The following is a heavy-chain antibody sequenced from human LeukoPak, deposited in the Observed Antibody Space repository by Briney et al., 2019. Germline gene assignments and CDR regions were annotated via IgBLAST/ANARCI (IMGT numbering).Heavy chain of an antibody. V-gene: IGHV1-18*01. CDR3: ARGGSRVTTINILDY. J-gene: IGHJ4*02. D-gene: IGHD5-24*01. CDR2: IRVYNGDT. CDR1: GYTFSSYG. Sequence: ASVKVSCKQSGYTFSSYGISWVRQAPGQGLEWMGWIRVYNGDTNYAQKFKGRVTMTTDTSTNTAYMELRSLGSDDTAVYYCARGGSRVTTINILDYWGQGALVTVSS.